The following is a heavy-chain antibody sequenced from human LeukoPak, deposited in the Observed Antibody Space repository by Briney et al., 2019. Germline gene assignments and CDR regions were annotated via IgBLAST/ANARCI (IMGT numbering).Heavy chain of an antibody. CDR2: IYSGGST. D-gene: IGHD2-2*02. CDR1: GFTVSSNY. V-gene: IGHV3-66*01. CDR3: ANPFVVVPAAIPGAYNWFDP. Sequence: GGSLRLSCAASGFTVSSNYMSWVRQAPGKGLEWVSVIYSGGSTYYADSVKGRFTISRDNSKNTLYLQMNSLRAEDTAVYYCANPFVVVPAAIPGAYNWFDPWGQGTLVTVSS. J-gene: IGHJ5*02.